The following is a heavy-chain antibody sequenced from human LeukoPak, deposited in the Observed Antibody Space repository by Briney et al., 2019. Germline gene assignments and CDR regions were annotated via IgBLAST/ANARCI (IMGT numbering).Heavy chain of an antibody. J-gene: IGHJ4*02. CDR1: RGTFRTYG. D-gene: IGHD3-22*01. CDR2: IIPLFGAA. CDR3: ARYDSSGSHFEY. Sequence: SLRVSCKASRGTFRTYGMSWVRQAPGQGLQWMGGIIPLFGAAKYAQKFQARVTITADESTSTVYMELSSLRSEDTAVYYCARYDSSGSHFEYWGQGTLLTVSS. V-gene: IGHV1-69*01.